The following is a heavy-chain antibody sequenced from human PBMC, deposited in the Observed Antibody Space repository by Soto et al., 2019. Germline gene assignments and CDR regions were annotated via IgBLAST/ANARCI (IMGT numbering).Heavy chain of an antibody. CDR3: ARGGYRDAFDI. D-gene: IGHD5-18*01. J-gene: IGHJ3*02. CDR1: GYTFTSYA. CDR2: SNAGNGNT. V-gene: IGHV1-3*02. Sequence: GASVKVTCKDCGYTFTSYAMAWVRQAPGQRHEWMGWSNAGNGNTKYSQEFQGRVTITRDTSASTAYMELSSLRSEDMAVYYCARGGYRDAFDIWGQGTMVTVSS.